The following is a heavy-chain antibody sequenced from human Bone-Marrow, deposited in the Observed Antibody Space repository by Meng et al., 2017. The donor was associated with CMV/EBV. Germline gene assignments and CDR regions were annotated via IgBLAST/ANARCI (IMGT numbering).Heavy chain of an antibody. J-gene: IGHJ4*02. V-gene: IGHV3-30-3*01. CDR2: ISYDGSNR. D-gene: IGHD2-2*01. CDR3: ARGLVVLPALGASVPY. Sequence: GGSLRLSCAASGFTFSSYAMHWVRQAPGKGLEWVAVISYDGSNRYYADSAKGRFTISRDNSKNTLYLQMNSLRAEDTAVYYCARGLVVLPALGASVPYWGQGTLVTVSS. CDR1: GFTFSSYA.